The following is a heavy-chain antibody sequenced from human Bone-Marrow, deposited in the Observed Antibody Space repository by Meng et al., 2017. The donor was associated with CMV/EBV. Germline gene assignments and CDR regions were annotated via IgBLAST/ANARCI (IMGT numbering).Heavy chain of an antibody. J-gene: IGHJ4*02. Sequence: GESLKISCAASGFTFSSYWMSWVRQAPGKGLEWVANIKQDVSEKYYVDSVRGRFTISRDNAENSLYLQMNSLRAEDTAVYYCARDRRDYDFWSHHYEYYFDFWGQGTRVTGSS. CDR3: ARDRRDYDFWSHHYEYYFDF. CDR2: IKQDVSEK. CDR1: GFTFSSYW. V-gene: IGHV3-7*01. D-gene: IGHD3-3*01.